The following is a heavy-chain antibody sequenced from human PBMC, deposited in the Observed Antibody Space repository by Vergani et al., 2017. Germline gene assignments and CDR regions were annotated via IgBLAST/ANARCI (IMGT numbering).Heavy chain of an antibody. Sequence: EVQLVESGGGLVQPGGSLRLSCAASGFTFSSYSMNWVRPAPGKGLEWVSFISSSSSTIYYADSVKGRFTISRDNAKNSLYLQMNSLRAEDTALYYCAKDSDFWSGYLDYWGQGTLVTVSS. CDR2: ISSSSSTI. D-gene: IGHD3-3*01. J-gene: IGHJ4*02. CDR3: AKDSDFWSGYLDY. CDR1: GFTFSSYS. V-gene: IGHV3-48*01.